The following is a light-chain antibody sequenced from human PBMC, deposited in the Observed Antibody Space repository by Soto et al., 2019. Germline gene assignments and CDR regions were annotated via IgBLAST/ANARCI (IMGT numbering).Light chain of an antibody. CDR1: QSVSSNY. CDR2: GAS. Sequence: EIVLTQSPGTLSLSPGERAXLSCRASQSVSSNYLAWYQQKPGQAPRLLIYGASSRATGIPDRFSGSGSGTDFTLTISRLDPEDFAVYYCQQYGSSPRTFGQGTKVDSK. V-gene: IGKV3-20*01. J-gene: IGKJ1*01. CDR3: QQYGSSPRT.